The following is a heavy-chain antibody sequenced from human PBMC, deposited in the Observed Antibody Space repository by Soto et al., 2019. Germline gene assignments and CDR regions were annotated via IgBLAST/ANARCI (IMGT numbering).Heavy chain of an antibody. J-gene: IGHJ6*02. CDR1: GYTFTSYY. CDR2: INPSGGST. CDR3: ARGRTGYDFWSGYRTHYYYYGMDV. Sequence: ASVKVSCKASGYTFTSYYMHWVRQAPGQGLEWMGIINPSGGSTSYAQKFQGRVTMTRDTSTSTVYMELSSLRSEDTAVYYCARGRTGYDFWSGYRTHYYYYGMDVWGQGTTVTVSS. V-gene: IGHV1-46*01. D-gene: IGHD3-3*01.